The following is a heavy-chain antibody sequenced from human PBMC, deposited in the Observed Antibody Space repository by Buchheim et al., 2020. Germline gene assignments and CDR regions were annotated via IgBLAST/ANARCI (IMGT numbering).Heavy chain of an antibody. V-gene: IGHV3-30-3*01. CDR2: MSFDGSNK. J-gene: IGHJ4*02. D-gene: IGHD3-22*01. CDR3: ARDRFYYYDSRGSFMYYFDY. CDR1: GFSFSSYA. Sequence: QVQLVESGGGVVQPGRSLRLSCAASGFSFSSYAMHWVRQGPGKGLEWVAVMSFDGSNKYYADSVKGRFTISRDNSKTTLYLQMNSLRAEDTAVYYCARDRFYYYDSRGSFMYYFDYWGQGTL.